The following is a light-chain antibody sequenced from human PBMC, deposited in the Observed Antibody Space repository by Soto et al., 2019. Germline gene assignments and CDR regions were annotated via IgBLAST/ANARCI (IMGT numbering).Light chain of an antibody. CDR2: DVS. Sequence: SVLTQPASVSGSPGQSITISCTGTSSDVGAYNSVSWYQQHPGKAPKLMIYDVSSRPSGVSYRFSGSKSGNTASLTISGLQAEDEADYYCSSYTISSPVAFGGGTKLTVL. V-gene: IGLV2-14*01. CDR3: SSYTISSPVA. CDR1: SSDVGAYNS. J-gene: IGLJ2*01.